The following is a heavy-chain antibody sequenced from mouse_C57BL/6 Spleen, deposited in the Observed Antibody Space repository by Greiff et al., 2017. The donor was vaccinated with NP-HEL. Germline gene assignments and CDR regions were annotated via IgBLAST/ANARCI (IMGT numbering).Heavy chain of an antibody. CDR2: IYPGDGDT. CDR1: GYAFSSYW. CDR3: ARSSLYDGYPDY. D-gene: IGHD2-3*01. J-gene: IGHJ2*01. Sequence: QVQLQQSGAELVKPGASVKISCKASGYAFSSYWMNWVKQRPGKGLEWIGQIYPGDGDTNYNGKFKGKATLTADKSSSTAYMQLSSLTSEDSAVFFCARSSLYDGYPDYWGQGTTLTVSS. V-gene: IGHV1-80*01.